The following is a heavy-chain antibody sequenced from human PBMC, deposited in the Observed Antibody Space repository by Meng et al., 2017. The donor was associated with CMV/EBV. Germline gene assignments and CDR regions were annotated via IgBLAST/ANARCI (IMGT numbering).Heavy chain of an antibody. V-gene: IGHV3-48*03. Sequence: GESLKISCAASGFTFSSYEMNWVRQAPGKGLEWVSYISSGGSTIYYADSVKGRFTISRDNAKNSLYLQMNSLRAEDTAVYYCVRDNLNENCTRWRSCYYGMDVWGQGTTVTVSS. CDR2: ISSGGSTI. CDR3: VRDNLNENCTRWRSCYYGMDV. CDR1: GFTFSSYE. D-gene: IGHD2-8*01. J-gene: IGHJ6*02.